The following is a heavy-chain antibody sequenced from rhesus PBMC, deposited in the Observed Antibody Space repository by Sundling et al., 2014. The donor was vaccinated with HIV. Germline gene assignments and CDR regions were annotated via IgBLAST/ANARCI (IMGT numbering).Heavy chain of an antibody. Sequence: QVQLQESGPAVVKSSETLSLTCAVSGGSISSGYGWSWIRQSPGKGLEWIGSIGGNSGSRYYNPSLKSQVTISIDTSKKQFSLKLSSVTAADTAVYYCASQTWNFDYWGQGVLVTVSS. V-gene: IGHV4-127*01. J-gene: IGHJ4*01. CDR3: ASQTWNFDY. CDR1: GGSISSGYG. CDR2: IGGNSGSR. D-gene: IGHD2-39*01.